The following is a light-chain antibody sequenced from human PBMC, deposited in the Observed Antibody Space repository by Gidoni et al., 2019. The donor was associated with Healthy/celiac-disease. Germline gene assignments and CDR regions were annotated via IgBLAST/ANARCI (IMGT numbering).Light chain of an antibody. CDR1: QSVSSY. J-gene: IGKJ2*01. CDR3: QQRSNWAYT. Sequence: EIVLTQSPATLSLSPGDSATLSCRASQSVSSYLAWYQQKPGQAPRLLIYDASNRATGIPARFSGSGSGTDFTLTIISLEPEDFAVYYCQQRSNWAYTFGQGTKLEIK. V-gene: IGKV3-11*01. CDR2: DAS.